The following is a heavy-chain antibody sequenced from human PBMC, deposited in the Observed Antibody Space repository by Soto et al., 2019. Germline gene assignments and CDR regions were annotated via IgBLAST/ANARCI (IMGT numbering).Heavy chain of an antibody. V-gene: IGHV2-5*01. J-gene: IGHJ4*02. CDR1: GFSVSRRGVG. Sequence: PTHARTRTYTVSGFSVSRRGVGVGWIRQPPGKALEWLGIIYWNDDKRYSPSLKSRLTITKDTSKNQVVLTMTNMDPVDTATYYCAHSPWGAAPDYWGQGTPVTVSS. CDR3: AHSPWGAAPDY. CDR2: IYWNDDK. D-gene: IGHD3-16*01.